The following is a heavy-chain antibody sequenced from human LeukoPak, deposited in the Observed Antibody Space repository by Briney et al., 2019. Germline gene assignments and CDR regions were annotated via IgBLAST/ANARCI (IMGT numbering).Heavy chain of an antibody. CDR1: GFTFSSYS. J-gene: IGHJ4*02. D-gene: IGHD3-22*01. Sequence: GGSLRLSCAASGFTFSSYSMKWVRQAPGKGLEGVSYISSSSSTIYYADSVKGRFTISRDNATNSLYLQMNSLRAEDTALYYCASSGHYYDSSGSADYWGQGTLFSVSS. CDR2: ISSSSSTI. CDR3: ASSGHYYDSSGSADY. V-gene: IGHV3-48*01.